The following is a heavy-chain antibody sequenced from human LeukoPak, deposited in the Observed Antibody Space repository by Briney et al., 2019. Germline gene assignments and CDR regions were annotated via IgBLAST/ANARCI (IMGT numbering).Heavy chain of an antibody. CDR2: IYTSGST. J-gene: IGHJ6*03. V-gene: IGHV4-61*02. CDR1: GGSISSGSYY. Sequence: SQPLSLTCTVSGGSISSGSYYWSWIRQPAGKGLQWIGRIYTSGSTNYNPSLKSRVTISVDTSKNQFSLKLSSVTAADTAVYYCARVVFWSGYYYYYYMYVWGKGTTVTVSS. D-gene: IGHD3-3*01. CDR3: ARVVFWSGYYYYYYMYV.